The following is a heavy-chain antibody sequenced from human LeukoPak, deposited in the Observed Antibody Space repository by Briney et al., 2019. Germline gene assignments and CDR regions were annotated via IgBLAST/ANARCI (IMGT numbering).Heavy chain of an antibody. V-gene: IGHV1-8*01. Sequence: ASVKVSCKASGYTFTSYDINWVRQATGQGLEWMGWMNPNSGNTGYAQKFQGRVTMTRNTSISTAYMELSSLRSEDTAVYYCARSSGIQLWFDGAVLFYWGQGTLVTVSS. D-gene: IGHD5-18*01. CDR1: GYTFTSYD. CDR2: MNPNSGNT. CDR3: ARSSGIQLWFDGAVLFY. J-gene: IGHJ4*02.